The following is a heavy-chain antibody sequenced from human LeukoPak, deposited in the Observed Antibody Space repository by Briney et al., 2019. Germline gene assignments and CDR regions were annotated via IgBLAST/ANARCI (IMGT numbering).Heavy chain of an antibody. V-gene: IGHV1-2*02. CDR2: INPNSGGT. D-gene: IGHD2-15*01. CDR1: GYTFTSYY. CDR3: AREALVAVAASDY. Sequence: ASVKVSCKASGYTFTSYYMHWVRQAPGQGLEWMGWINPNSGGTNYAQKFQGRVTMTGDTSISTAYMELTRLRSDDTAVYYCAREALVAVAASDYWGQGTLVTVSS. J-gene: IGHJ4*02.